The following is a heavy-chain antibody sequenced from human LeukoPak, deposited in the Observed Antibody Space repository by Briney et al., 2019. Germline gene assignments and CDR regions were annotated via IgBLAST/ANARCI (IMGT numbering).Heavy chain of an antibody. CDR2: IYSGGST. J-gene: IGHJ4*02. Sequence: TXXXXXMSWXXXAPXXGLEWVSVIYSGGSTYYADSVKGGFTISRDNSKNTLYLQMNSLRAEDTAVYYCARLADSSDYWGQGTLVTVSS. V-gene: IGHV3-66*04. CDR3: ARLADSSDY. CDR1: TXXXXX. D-gene: IGHD3-22*01.